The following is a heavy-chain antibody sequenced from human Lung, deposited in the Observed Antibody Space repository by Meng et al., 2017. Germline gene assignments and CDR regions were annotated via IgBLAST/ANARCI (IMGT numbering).Heavy chain of an antibody. CDR3: ARGPTTMAHAFDY. CDR2: INHSGST. Sequence: QVQLQQWGAGLLKPSETLSLTCVVSGGSLSDYYWSWIRQPPGKGLEWIGEINHSGSTNYNPSLESRATISVDTSKNNLSLKLSSVTAADSAVYYCARGPTTMAHAFDYWGQGTLVTVSS. CDR1: GGSLSDYY. D-gene: IGHD4-11*01. J-gene: IGHJ4*02. V-gene: IGHV4-34*01.